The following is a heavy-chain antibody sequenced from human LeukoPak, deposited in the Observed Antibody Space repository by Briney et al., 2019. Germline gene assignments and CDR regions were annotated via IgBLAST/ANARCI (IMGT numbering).Heavy chain of an antibody. CDR2: IYYSGST. V-gene: IGHV4-59*01. CDR3: ARERASIAARPKVGYFDY. D-gene: IGHD6-6*01. Sequence: PSETLSLTCTVSGGSISSYYWSWIRRPPGKGLEWIGYIYYSGSTNYNPSLKSRVTISVDTSKNQFSLKLSSVTAVDTAVYYCARERASIAARPKVGYFDYWGQGTLVTVSS. J-gene: IGHJ4*02. CDR1: GGSISSYY.